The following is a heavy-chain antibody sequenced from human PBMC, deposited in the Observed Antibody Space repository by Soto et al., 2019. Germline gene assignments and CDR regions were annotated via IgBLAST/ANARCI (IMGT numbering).Heavy chain of an antibody. CDR2: IYYSGIT. CDR1: GGSISSYY. V-gene: IGHV4-59*01. D-gene: IGHD3-22*01. Sequence: ASETLSLTCTVSGGSISSYYCSWIRQPPWKGLQWIGYIYYSGITNYNHSLKSRVTISVDTSKNQFSLKLSSVTAADTAVYYCERRAYDSSGYYDYWGQGTLVTVCS. CDR3: ERRAYDSSGYYDY. J-gene: IGHJ4*02.